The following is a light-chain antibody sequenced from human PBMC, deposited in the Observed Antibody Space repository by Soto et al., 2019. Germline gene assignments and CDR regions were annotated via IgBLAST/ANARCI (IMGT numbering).Light chain of an antibody. CDR3: QQSYSAPVT. CDR2: AAS. CDR1: QSISSY. Sequence: DLPMTQSPSSLSASIGDRVTITCRASQSISSYLNWFQQKPGEAPKLLIQAASSLQSGVPSRFSGSGSGTDFTLTINSLQPEDFAVYYCQQSYSAPVTFGQGTKV. J-gene: IGKJ2*01. V-gene: IGKV1-39*01.